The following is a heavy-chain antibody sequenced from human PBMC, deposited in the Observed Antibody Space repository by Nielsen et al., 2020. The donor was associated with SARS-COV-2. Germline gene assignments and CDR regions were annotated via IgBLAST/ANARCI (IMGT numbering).Heavy chain of an antibody. D-gene: IGHD3-3*01. J-gene: IGHJ4*02. CDR3: ARSRSYDFWGGNDY. V-gene: IGHV1-18*04. CDR2: ISAYNGNT. CDR1: GYTFTSYG. Sequence: ASVKVSCKASGYTFTSYGSSWVRQAPGQGLEWMGWISAYNGNTNYAQKLQGRVTMTTDTSTSTAYMELRSLRSDDTAVYYCARSRSYDFWGGNDYWGQLTLVTVSS.